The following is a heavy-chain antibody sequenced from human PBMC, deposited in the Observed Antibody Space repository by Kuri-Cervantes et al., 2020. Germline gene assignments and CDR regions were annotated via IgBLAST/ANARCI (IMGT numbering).Heavy chain of an antibody. D-gene: IGHD3-10*01. CDR2: ISWNSGSI. J-gene: IGHJ4*02. CDR1: GFTFDDYA. V-gene: IGHV3-9*01. Sequence: GGSLRLSCAASGFTFDDYAMHWVRQAPGKGLEWVSGISWNSGSIGYADSVKGRFTVSRDDAKKSLFLQMNSLSADDTAVYYCARLGATWDDYWGQGTLVTVSS. CDR3: ARLGATWDDY.